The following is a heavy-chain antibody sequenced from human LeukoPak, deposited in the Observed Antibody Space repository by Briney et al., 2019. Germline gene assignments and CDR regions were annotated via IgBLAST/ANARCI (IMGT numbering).Heavy chain of an antibody. CDR3: ARARIAARPVDWFDP. CDR1: GGSISSSSYY. D-gene: IGHD6-6*01. Sequence: PSETLSLTRTVSGGSISSSSYYWGWIRQPPGKGLEWIGSIYYSGSTYYNPSLKSRVTISVDTSKNQFSLKLSSVTAADTAVYYCARARIAARPVDWFDPWGQGTLVTVSS. J-gene: IGHJ5*02. V-gene: IGHV4-39*07. CDR2: IYYSGST.